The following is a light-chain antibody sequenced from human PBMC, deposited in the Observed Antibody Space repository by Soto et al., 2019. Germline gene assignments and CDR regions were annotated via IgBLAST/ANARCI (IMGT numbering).Light chain of an antibody. J-gene: IGLJ1*01. V-gene: IGLV2-11*01. CDR1: SSDVGGYNY. Sequence: LTQPRSVSGSPGQSVTISCTGTSSDVGGYNYVSWYQQHPGKAPKLMIYDVSKRPSGVPDRFSGSKSGNTASLTISGLQAEDEADYYCCSYAGSYTYVFGTG. CDR3: CSYAGSYTYV. CDR2: DVS.